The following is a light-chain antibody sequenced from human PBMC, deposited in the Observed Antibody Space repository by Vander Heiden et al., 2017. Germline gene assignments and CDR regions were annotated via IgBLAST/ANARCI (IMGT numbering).Light chain of an antibody. V-gene: IGKV1-33*01. CDR1: QDINNF. J-gene: IGKJ2*01. Sequence: DIQMTQSPSSLSASVGDRVTITCQTNQDINNFLNWYQQKPGKAPKLLIYDASNVGTGVPSRFSGSGSGTHFTFTISSLQPEDFATYYCQHYDNLPSYTFGQGTKLDFK. CDR2: DAS. CDR3: QHYDNLPSYT.